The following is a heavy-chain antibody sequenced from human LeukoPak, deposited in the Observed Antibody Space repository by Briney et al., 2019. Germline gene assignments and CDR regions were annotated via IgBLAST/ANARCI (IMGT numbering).Heavy chain of an antibody. Sequence: ASVTVSFKASGYTFTIYDINWVRQAPGQGREGMGWMNPNSGNTGYAQKFQGRVTMTRNTSISTAYMDLSSLRSEDTAVYYCATGVTSSSWYYYYYGMDVWGQGTTVTVSS. J-gene: IGHJ6*02. D-gene: IGHD6-13*01. CDR1: GYTFTIYD. CDR3: ATGVTSSSWYYYYYGMDV. V-gene: IGHV1-8*01. CDR2: MNPNSGNT.